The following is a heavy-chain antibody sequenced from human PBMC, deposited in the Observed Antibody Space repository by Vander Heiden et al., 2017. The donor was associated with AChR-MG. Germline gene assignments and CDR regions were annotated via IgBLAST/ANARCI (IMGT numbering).Heavy chain of an antibody. CDR1: GLPFSSYA. V-gene: IGHV3-64D*06. D-gene: IGHD3-16*01. Sequence: EVQLVESGGGLVQPGGSLGPSCSASGLPFSSYAMHWVRQAPGKGLEYVSAISSNGGSTYYADSVKGRFTISRDNSKNTLYLQMSSLRAEDTAVYYCVKGGTPYYYGMDVWGQGTTVTVSS. CDR2: ISSNGGST. J-gene: IGHJ6*02. CDR3: VKGGTPYYYGMDV.